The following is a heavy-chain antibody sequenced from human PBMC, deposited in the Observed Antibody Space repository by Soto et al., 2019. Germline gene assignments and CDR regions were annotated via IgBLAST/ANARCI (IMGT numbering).Heavy chain of an antibody. D-gene: IGHD4-17*01. CDR1: GFSFSSYA. J-gene: IGHJ4*02. CDR2: ISGTGGST. V-gene: IGHV3-23*01. Sequence: EVQLLESGGGVGQPGGSLRLSCAATGFSFSSYALNWVRQAPGKGLEWVSGISGTGGSTYYADSVKGRFIISRDNSKNTLYLQMNSLRAGDTAVYYCAKSYGDYVFFDYWGQGSLVTVPS. CDR3: AKSYGDYVFFDY.